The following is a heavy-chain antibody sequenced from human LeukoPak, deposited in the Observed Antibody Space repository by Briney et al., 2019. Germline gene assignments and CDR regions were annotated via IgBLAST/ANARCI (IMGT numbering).Heavy chain of an antibody. V-gene: IGHV3-74*01. CDR3: AKEGYSHTSNYFDN. J-gene: IGHJ4*02. Sequence: GGSLRLSCAASGFTFSNYWMHWVRQAPGKGLVWVSRINTDGSSTDYADSVKGRFTISRDNSKNSLSLQMDSLTTEDTALYYCAKEGYSHTSNYFDNWGQGILVTVSS. D-gene: IGHD2-15*01. CDR2: INTDGSST. CDR1: GFTFSNYW.